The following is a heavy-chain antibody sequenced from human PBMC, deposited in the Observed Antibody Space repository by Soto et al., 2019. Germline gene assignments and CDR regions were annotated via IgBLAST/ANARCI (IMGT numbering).Heavy chain of an antibody. J-gene: IGHJ4*02. CDR1: GDSISSSSFY. Sequence: SETLSLTCTGSGDSISSSSFYWGWIRQPPGKGLEWIGHIFHTGATYQNPTLKSRLRMSVDTSKNQFSLNLSSVTATDTAVYYCARRRIVPTTNFDYWGQGTLVTVSS. D-gene: IGHD1-26*01. V-gene: IGHV4-39*01. CDR3: ARRRIVPTTNFDY. CDR2: IFHTGAT.